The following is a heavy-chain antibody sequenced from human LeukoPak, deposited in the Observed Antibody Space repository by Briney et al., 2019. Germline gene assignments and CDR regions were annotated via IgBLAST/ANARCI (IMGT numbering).Heavy chain of an antibody. CDR2: IIPILGIA. J-gene: IGHJ3*02. CDR3: ARDRDSGSPPAAFDI. V-gene: IGHV1-69*04. D-gene: IGHD1-26*01. Sequence: SVKVSSKASGGTFSSYAISWVRQAPGQGLEWMGRIIPILGIANYAQKFQGRVTITADKSTSTAYMELSSLRSEDTAVYYCARDRDSGSPPAAFDIWGQGTMVTVSS. CDR1: GGTFSSYA.